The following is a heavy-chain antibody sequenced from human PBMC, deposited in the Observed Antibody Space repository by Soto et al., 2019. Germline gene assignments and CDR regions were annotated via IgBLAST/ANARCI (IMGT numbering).Heavy chain of an antibody. CDR2: IYYSGST. CDR3: ARERYEILTGYYGMDV. V-gene: IGHV4-31*03. Sequence: QVQLQESGPGLVKPSQTLSLTCTVSGGSISSGGYYWSWIRQHPGKGLEWIGYIYYSGSTYYNPSLKSRVTISVDTSKNQFSLKLSSVTAADTAVYYCARERYEILTGYYGMDVWGQGTPVTVSS. CDR1: GGSISSGGYY. D-gene: IGHD3-9*01. J-gene: IGHJ6*02.